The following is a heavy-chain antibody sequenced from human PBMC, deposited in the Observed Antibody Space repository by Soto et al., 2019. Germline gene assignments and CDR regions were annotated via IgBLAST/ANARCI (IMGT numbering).Heavy chain of an antibody. CDR3: TRPRYGVRESTTMDV. V-gene: IGHV4-39*01. J-gene: IGHJ6*04. Sequence: SGNLSLTCTVSGGSIGGSNYFWGWIRQSPGTGLEWLGTIYSSGSTYYSPSLKSRITMSLDTSKNQFSLNLGSVTAADSAVYYCTRPRYGVRESTTMDVSSKGTSVTV. CDR1: GGSIGGSNYF. CDR2: IYSSGST. D-gene: IGHD1-26*01.